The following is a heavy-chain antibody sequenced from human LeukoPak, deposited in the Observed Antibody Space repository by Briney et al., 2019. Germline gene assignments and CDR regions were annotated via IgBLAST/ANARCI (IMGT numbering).Heavy chain of an antibody. CDR3: ARDRRRELLHAFDI. V-gene: IGHV4-59*01. D-gene: IGHD1-26*01. CDR1: GGTISSYY. CDR2: IDYSGST. Sequence: PSETLSLTCTVSGGTISSYYWSWIRQPPGKGLEWIAYIDYSGSTNYNPSLKSRVTISVDASRNQFSLNLSSVTAADTAVYYCARDRRRELLHAFDIWGQGTMVTVS. J-gene: IGHJ3*02.